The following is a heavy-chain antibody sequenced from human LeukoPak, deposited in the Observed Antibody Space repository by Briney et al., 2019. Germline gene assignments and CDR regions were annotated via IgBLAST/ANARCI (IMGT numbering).Heavy chain of an antibody. V-gene: IGHV3-74*01. J-gene: IGHJ4*02. CDR3: ARIPSGSYERNFDY. Sequence: TGGSLRLSCAASGFTFSSYWMHWVRHAPGKGLVWVSRINTDGSSTSYADSVKGRFTISRDNAKNTLYLQMNGLRAEDTAVYYCARIPSGSYERNFDYWGQGTLVTVSS. CDR2: INTDGSST. CDR1: GFTFSSYW. D-gene: IGHD1-26*01.